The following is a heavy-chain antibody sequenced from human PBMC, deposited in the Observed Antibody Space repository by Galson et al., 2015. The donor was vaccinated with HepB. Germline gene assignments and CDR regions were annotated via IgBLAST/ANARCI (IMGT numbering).Heavy chain of an antibody. CDR3: ARVGPGRDGYNYGALDI. V-gene: IGHV6-1*01. D-gene: IGHD5-24*01. CDR2: TLYRSKWSI. J-gene: IGHJ3*02. Sequence: CAISGDRVSSNRAAWNWIRQSPSRGLEWLGRTLYRSKWSIDYAASVRSRIIINPDTSNNQVSLQLNSVTPEDTAVYYCARVGPGRDGYNYGALDIWAQGTMVTVSS. CDR1: GDRVSSNRAA.